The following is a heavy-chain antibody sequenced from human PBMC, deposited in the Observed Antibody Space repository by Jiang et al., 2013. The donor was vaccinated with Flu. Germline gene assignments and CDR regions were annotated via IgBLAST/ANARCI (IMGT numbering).Heavy chain of an antibody. CDR1: GGSISSGELL. Sequence: TLSLTCTVSGGSISSGELLLELDPPAPRKGLEWIGYIYYSGSTYYNPSLKSRVTISVDTSKNQFSLKLSSVTAADTAVYYCARWDEIVVVPAAISGWFDPWGQGTLVTVSS. J-gene: IGHJ5*02. CDR3: ARWDEIVVVPAAISGWFDP. V-gene: IGHV4-30-4*08. D-gene: IGHD2-2*01. CDR2: IYYSGST.